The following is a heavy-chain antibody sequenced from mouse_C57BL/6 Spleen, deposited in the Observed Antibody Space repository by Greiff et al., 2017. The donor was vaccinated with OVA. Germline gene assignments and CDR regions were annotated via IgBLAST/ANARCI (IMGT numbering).Heavy chain of an antibody. V-gene: IGHV1-19*01. D-gene: IGHD1-1*01. CDR3: ASPHLLRFAY. J-gene: IGHJ3*01. CDR2: INPYNGGT. CDR1: GYTFTDYY. Sequence: EVKLMESGPVLVKPGASVKMSCKASGYTFTDYYMNWVKQSHGKSLEWIGVINPYNGGTSYNQKFKGKATLTVDKSSSTAYMELNSLTSEDSAVYYCASPHLLRFAYWGQGTLVTVSA.